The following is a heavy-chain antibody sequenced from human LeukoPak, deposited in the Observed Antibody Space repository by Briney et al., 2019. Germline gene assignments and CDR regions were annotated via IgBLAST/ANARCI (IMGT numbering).Heavy chain of an antibody. CDR1: GFTFSSYA. J-gene: IGHJ4*02. D-gene: IGHD3-10*01. CDR3: AKHYGSGTYSFDY. Sequence: GGSLRLSCAASGFTFSSYAMSWVRQAPGKGLEWVSTFRGVGSTTYYADSVKGRFTISRDNSKNTLSLQMNSLRAEDTAVYYCAKHYGSGTYSFDYWGQGTLATVSS. CDR2: FRGVGSTT. V-gene: IGHV3-23*01.